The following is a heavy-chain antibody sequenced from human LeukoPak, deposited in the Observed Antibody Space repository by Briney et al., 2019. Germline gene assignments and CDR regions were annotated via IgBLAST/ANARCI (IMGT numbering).Heavy chain of an antibody. D-gene: IGHD4-17*01. Sequence: GGSLRLSCAASGFTFSSYDMHWVRQATGKGLEWVSAIGTAGDTYYPGSVKGRFTISRENAKNSLYLQMNSLRAWDTAVYYCARDRYGYAFDIWGQGTMVTVSS. CDR3: ARDRYGYAFDI. J-gene: IGHJ3*02. V-gene: IGHV3-13*01. CDR1: GFTFSSYD. CDR2: IGTAGDT.